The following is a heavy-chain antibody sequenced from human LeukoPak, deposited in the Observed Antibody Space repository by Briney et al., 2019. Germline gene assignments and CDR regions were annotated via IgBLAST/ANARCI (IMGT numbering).Heavy chain of an antibody. CDR3: ARHLFDDSSGYEDAFDI. V-gene: IGHV4-59*08. Sequence: PSETLSLTCTVSGGSISSYYWSWIRQPPGKGLERIGYIYYSGSTNYNPSLKSRVTISVDTSKNQFSLKLSSVTAADTAVYYCARHLFDDSSGYEDAFDIWGQGTMVTVSS. J-gene: IGHJ3*02. D-gene: IGHD3-22*01. CDR1: GGSISSYY. CDR2: IYYSGST.